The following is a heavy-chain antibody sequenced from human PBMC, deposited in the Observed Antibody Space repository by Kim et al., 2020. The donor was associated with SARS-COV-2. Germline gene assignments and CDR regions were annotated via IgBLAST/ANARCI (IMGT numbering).Heavy chain of an antibody. J-gene: IGHJ4*02. CDR1: GFTLTNYA. CDR3: AREARNSGNYDYLDY. Sequence: GGSLRLSCTASGFTLTNYAMHWVRQAPGKGLEYVSAISSNGYSTYYANFVEGRFTISRDTSKNTLYLQLGSLRAEDKAVYYCAREARNSGNYDYLDYWGQGILVSVFS. CDR2: ISSNGYST. V-gene: IGHV3-64*01. D-gene: IGHD1-26*01.